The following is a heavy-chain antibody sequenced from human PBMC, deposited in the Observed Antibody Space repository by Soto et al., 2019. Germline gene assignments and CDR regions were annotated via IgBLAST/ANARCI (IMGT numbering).Heavy chain of an antibody. D-gene: IGHD3-22*01. Sequence: VQLLESGGGLVQPGGSLRLSCAASGFTFSSYAMTWVRQPPGKGLEWVPALSGSGVGTYYADSVKGRFTISRDNSKNTLYLQMNSLRAEDTAVYYCAKGGGSKDYYDTSGYYLYYYYAMDVWGQGTTVTVSS. CDR3: AKGGGSKDYYDTSGYYLYYYYAMDV. V-gene: IGHV3-23*01. CDR1: GFTFSSYA. CDR2: LSGSGVGT. J-gene: IGHJ6*02.